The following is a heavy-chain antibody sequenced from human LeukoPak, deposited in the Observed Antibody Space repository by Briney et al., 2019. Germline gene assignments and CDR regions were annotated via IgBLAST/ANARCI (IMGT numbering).Heavy chain of an antibody. Sequence: GGSLRLSCAASGFTFSSYSMNWVRQAPGKGLEWVSSISSSSSYIYYADSVKGRFTISRDNAKNSLYLQMNRLRAEDTAVYYCARDRDPYCSGGSCYSLGYWGQGTLVTVSS. V-gene: IGHV3-21*01. CDR3: ARDRDPYCSGGSCYSLGY. CDR2: ISSSSSYI. CDR1: GFTFSSYS. J-gene: IGHJ4*02. D-gene: IGHD2-15*01.